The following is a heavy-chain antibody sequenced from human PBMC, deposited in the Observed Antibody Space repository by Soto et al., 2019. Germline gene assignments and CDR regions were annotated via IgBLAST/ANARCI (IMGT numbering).Heavy chain of an antibody. Sequence: QVQLVQSGAEVKKPGSSVKVSCKASGGTFSSYAINWVRQAPGQGLEWMGGIIRIFGTPDYAQRFQGRVTITADEYTSTAYMELSSLRCEDTAVYYCARQGSNEYYYYGMDVWGQGTTVTVSS. CDR1: GGTFSSYA. V-gene: IGHV1-69*12. J-gene: IGHJ6*02. D-gene: IGHD4-4*01. CDR2: IIRIFGTP. CDR3: ARQGSNEYYYYGMDV.